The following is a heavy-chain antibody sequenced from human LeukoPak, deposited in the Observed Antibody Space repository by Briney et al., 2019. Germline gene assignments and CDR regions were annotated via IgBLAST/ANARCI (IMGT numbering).Heavy chain of an antibody. Sequence: PSQTLSLTCTVSGGSISSGGYYWSWIPQHPGLGRVWVGYFYYSGSSYYNSSLKSRVTISVDTYKKQFFLKLSLVAAADTAVYCCARDCRSTSCYISSYYYYGMDVWGQGTMVTVSS. CDR2: FYYSGSS. CDR1: GGSISSGGYY. J-gene: IGHJ6*02. V-gene: IGHV4-31*03. D-gene: IGHD2-2*02. CDR3: ARDCRSTSCYISSYYYYGMDV.